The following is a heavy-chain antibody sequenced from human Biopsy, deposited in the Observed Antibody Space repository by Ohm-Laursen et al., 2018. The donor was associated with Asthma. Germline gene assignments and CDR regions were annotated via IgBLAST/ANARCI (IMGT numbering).Heavy chain of an antibody. Sequence: ASVKVSCKASGYTFNSASITWVRQAPGQGIEWMGWISVYNGNTKVAQKLQDRVTMITDTSTSTAYMELRSLRSDDTAVYFCARAVDYSHYYGIDVWGQGTTVTVS. V-gene: IGHV1-18*01. D-gene: IGHD3-10*01. CDR1: GYTFNSAS. J-gene: IGHJ6*02. CDR2: ISVYNGNT. CDR3: ARAVDYSHYYGIDV.